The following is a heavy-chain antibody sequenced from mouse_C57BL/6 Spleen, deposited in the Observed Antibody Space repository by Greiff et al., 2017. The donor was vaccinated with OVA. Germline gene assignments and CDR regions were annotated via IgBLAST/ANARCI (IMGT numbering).Heavy chain of an antibody. Sequence: VQLQQSGPELVKPGASVKIPCKASGYTFTDYNMDWVKQSHGKSLEWIGDINPNNGGTIYNQKFKGKATLTVDKSSSTAYMELRSLTSEDTAVYYFARSDYDPYAMDYWGQGTSVTVSS. CDR2: INPNNGGT. D-gene: IGHD2-4*01. CDR3: ARSDYDPYAMDY. J-gene: IGHJ4*01. V-gene: IGHV1-18*01. CDR1: GYTFTDYN.